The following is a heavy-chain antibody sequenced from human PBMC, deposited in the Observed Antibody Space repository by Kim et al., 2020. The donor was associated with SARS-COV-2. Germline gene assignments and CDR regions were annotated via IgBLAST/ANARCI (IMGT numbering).Heavy chain of an antibody. Sequence: AAPVKGRCTISRDDSKNTLYLQMNSLKTEDTAVYYCTASFGEELPYPFDYWGQRALVAVSS. CDR3: TASFGEELPYPFDY. D-gene: IGHD1-26*01. V-gene: IGHV3-15*01. J-gene: IGHJ4*02.